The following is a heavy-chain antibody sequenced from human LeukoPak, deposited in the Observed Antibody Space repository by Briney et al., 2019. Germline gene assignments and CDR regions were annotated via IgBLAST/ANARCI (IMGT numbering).Heavy chain of an antibody. V-gene: IGHV1-2*02. CDR3: VSWAGGNSDVASFDF. Sequence: ASVTVSCKASGSIFSDYYMHWVRQVPGRGLEWMGWISRRSGATKIAPKFQGRVTLTRDISISTAYVELTNLASDDTAVYYCVSWAGGNSDVASFDFWGQGTLVLVSS. D-gene: IGHD2-21*01. CDR1: GSIFSDYY. CDR2: ISRRSGAT. J-gene: IGHJ4*02.